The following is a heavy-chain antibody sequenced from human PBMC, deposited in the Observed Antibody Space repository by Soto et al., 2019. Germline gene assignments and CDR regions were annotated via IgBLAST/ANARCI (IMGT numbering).Heavy chain of an antibody. CDR1: GFTFSSYG. J-gene: IGHJ4*02. Sequence: QVQLVESGGGVVQPGRSLRLSCAASGFTFSSYGMHWVRQAPGKGLEWVAVISYDGSNKYYADSVKGRFTISRDNSKNTLYLKMNSLRAEDTAVYYCAKILYSGSYSALFDYWGQGTLVTVSS. V-gene: IGHV3-30*18. CDR2: ISYDGSNK. CDR3: AKILYSGSYSALFDY. D-gene: IGHD1-26*01.